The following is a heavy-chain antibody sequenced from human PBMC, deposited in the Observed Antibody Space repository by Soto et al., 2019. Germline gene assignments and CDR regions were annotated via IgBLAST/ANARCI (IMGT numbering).Heavy chain of an antibody. CDR3: TTEIVVVPAAMPAYNWFDP. V-gene: IGHV3-15*01. D-gene: IGHD2-2*01. J-gene: IGHJ5*02. Sequence: GGSLRLSCAASGFTFSNAWMSWVRQAPGKGLEWVGRIKSKTDGGTTDYAAPVKGRFTISRDDSKNTLYLQMNSLKTEDTAVYYCTTEIVVVPAAMPAYNWFDPWGQGTLVTVSS. CDR1: GFTFSNAW. CDR2: IKSKTDGGTT.